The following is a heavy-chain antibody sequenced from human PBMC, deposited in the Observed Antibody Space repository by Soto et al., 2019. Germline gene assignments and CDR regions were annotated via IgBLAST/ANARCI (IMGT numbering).Heavy chain of an antibody. CDR2: ILPIFATA. CDR1: GGTFNNYV. J-gene: IGHJ4*02. V-gene: IGHV1-69*06. Sequence: QVQLVQSGAEVKKPGSSVKVSCKASGGTFNNYVVNWVRQAHGQGLEWMGGILPIFATANYAKKFQGRVTITADKSTSTAYMELTSLRSEDTAVYYCAGRCDSTTCLGHFDYWGQGTLVTVAS. D-gene: IGHD2-2*01. CDR3: AGRCDSTTCLGHFDY.